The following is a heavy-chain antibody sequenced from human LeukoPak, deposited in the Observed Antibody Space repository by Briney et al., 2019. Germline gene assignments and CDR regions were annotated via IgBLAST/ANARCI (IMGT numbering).Heavy chain of an antibody. V-gene: IGHV1-2*02. CDR2: INPNSGGT. J-gene: IGHJ4*02. D-gene: IGHD3-16*01. Sequence: ASVKVSCKASGYTFTGYYMHWVRQAPGQGLEWMGWINPNSGGTNYAQKFQGRVTMTRNTSISTAYMELSSLRSEDTAVYYCARGRVRGSYFGFGYWGQGTLVTVSS. CDR1: GYTFTGYY. CDR3: ARGRVRGSYFGFGY.